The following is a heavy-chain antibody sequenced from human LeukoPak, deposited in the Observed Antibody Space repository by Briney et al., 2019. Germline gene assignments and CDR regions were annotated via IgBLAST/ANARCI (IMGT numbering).Heavy chain of an antibody. CDR1: GGTFNSFS. CDR3: ARDQIGVVVTVRSTPNWFDP. CDR2: IIPILGTP. Sequence: GASVKVSCKASGGTFNSFSINWVRQAPGQGLEWMGGIIPILGTPNYAQKFQGRVTISADESTSTVHMELSSLGFDDTAVYYCARDQIGVVVTVRSTPNWFDPWGQGTLVTVSA. D-gene: IGHD2-21*02. V-gene: IGHV1-69*13. J-gene: IGHJ5*02.